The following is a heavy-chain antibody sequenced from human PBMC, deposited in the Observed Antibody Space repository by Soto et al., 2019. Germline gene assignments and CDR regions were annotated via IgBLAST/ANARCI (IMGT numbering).Heavy chain of an antibody. J-gene: IGHJ4*02. V-gene: IGHV3-11*01. CDR1: GFTFSDYY. CDR2: ISSSGSII. D-gene: IGHD3-22*01. Sequence: PGWSLRLSCAASGFTFSDYYMSLIRQAPGKGLEWVSYISSSGSIIYYADSVKGRFTISRDNARNSLYLQLNSLRAEDTAVYYCARDQGYYDSSGYFDYWGQGTLVTXS. CDR3: ARDQGYYDSSGYFDY.